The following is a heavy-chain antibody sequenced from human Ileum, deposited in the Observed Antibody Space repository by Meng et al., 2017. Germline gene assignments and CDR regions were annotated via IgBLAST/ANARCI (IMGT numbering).Heavy chain of an antibody. CDR3: AREGDCDGGSCYRD. Sequence: GSLRLSCTVSGGSFRNFYWSWVRQSPGKGLEWIGYIYNSGIKNYNSSLKGRVAMSVDPSKNQFSLKLSSVTTADTAVYYCAREGDCDGGSCYRDWGQGNLVTVSS. D-gene: IGHD2-15*01. V-gene: IGHV4-59*01. CDR2: IYNSGIK. J-gene: IGHJ4*02. CDR1: GGSFRNFY.